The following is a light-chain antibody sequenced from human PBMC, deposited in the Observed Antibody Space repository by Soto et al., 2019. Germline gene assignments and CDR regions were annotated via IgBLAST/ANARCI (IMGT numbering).Light chain of an antibody. J-gene: IGKJ1*01. V-gene: IGKV3D-20*02. CDR3: QQRSNWRRT. CDR1: QSVSSSY. CDR2: GAS. Sequence: EIVLTESPFTLAWSRWGRSTLSCMSIQSVSSSYLAWYQQKPGQAPRLLIYGASSRATGIPDRFSGSGSGTDFTLTISRLEPEDFAVYYCQQRSNWRRTFGQGTKVDIK.